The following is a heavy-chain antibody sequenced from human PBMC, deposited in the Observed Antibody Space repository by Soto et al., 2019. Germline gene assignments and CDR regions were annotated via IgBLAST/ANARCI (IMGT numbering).Heavy chain of an antibody. CDR2: IIGSGTDT. CDR1: GFTFSSYA. Sequence: EVQLLESGGGLVQPGGSLRLSCAASGFTFSSYAMNWVRQAPGQGLEWVSAIIGSGTDTYYADSVKGRFTISRDNSKNTLYLLMLSLRAEDTAVYYCAKGSSGHYDSFDYWGQGTLVTVSS. J-gene: IGHJ4*02. V-gene: IGHV3-23*01. CDR3: AKGSSGHYDSFDY. D-gene: IGHD3-22*01.